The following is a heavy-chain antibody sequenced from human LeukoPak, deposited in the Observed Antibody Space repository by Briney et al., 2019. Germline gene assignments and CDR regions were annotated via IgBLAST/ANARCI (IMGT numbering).Heavy chain of an antibody. CDR2: INHGGSI. CDR1: GGPFTGYF. D-gene: IGHD6-6*01. CDR3: AKVYSSSSRDSFDV. V-gene: IGHV4-34*01. J-gene: IGHJ3*01. Sequence: SETLSLTCAVYGGPFTGYFWGWIRQSPGKGLEWIGEINHGGSINSNPSLKSRVTISRDTSKNQFSLNLYSVTAADTAVYYCAKVYSSSSRDSFDVWGPGTMVTVSS.